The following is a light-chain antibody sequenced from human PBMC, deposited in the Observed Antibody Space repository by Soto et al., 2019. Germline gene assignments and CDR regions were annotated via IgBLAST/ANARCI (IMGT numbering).Light chain of an antibody. Sequence: DIQMTQSPSTLSASVGDRVIITCRASQSISTWLAWYQQKPGKAPNLLIYDASTLQSGVPLRFSGSGSGTEFTLTISSLQPDDFATYYCKQYNSYWYTFGQGTRLEIK. V-gene: IGKV1-5*01. J-gene: IGKJ2*01. CDR2: DAS. CDR1: QSISTW. CDR3: KQYNSYWYT.